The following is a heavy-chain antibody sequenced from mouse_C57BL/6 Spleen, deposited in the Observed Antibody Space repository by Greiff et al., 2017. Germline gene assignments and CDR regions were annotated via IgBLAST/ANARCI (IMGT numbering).Heavy chain of an antibody. J-gene: IGHJ2*01. Sequence: VQLKESGAELVRPGASVKLSCTASGFNIKDYYMHWVKQRPEQGLEWIGRIDPEDGDTEYAPKFQGKATMTADTSSTTAYLQLSSLTSEDTAVYYCTTDGNYVAFDYWGQGTTLTVSS. V-gene: IGHV14-1*01. CDR2: IDPEDGDT. CDR1: GFNIKDYY. CDR3: TTDGNYVAFDY. D-gene: IGHD2-1*01.